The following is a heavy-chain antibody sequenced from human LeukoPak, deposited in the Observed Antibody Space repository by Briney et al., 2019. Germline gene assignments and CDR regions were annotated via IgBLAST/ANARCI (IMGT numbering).Heavy chain of an antibody. CDR2: INPSGGST. CDR3: ARAPIGARGGPWAPVYYYYMDV. J-gene: IGHJ6*03. V-gene: IGHV1-46*01. CDR1: GYTFTSYY. Sequence: GASVKVSCKASGYTFTSYYMHWVRQAPGQGLEWMGIINPSGGSTSYAQKFQGRVTMTRDMSTSTVYMELSSLRSEDTAVYYCARAPIGARGGPWAPVYYYYMDVWGKGTTVTVSS. D-gene: IGHD3-16*01.